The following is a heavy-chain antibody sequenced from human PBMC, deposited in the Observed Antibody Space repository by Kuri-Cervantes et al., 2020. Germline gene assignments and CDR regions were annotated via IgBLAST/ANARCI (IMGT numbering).Heavy chain of an antibody. CDR2: ISSDSSTI. Sequence: GESLKISCAASGFTFSSYSMNWVRQAPGKGLEWLSYISSDSSTIYYADSVKGRFTISRDNAMNSLYLQMNSLRDEDTAVYYCARFGSGSYFEPLDCWGQGTLVTVSS. CDR3: ARFGSGSYFEPLDC. V-gene: IGHV3-48*02. CDR1: GFTFSSYS. J-gene: IGHJ4*02. D-gene: IGHD3-10*01.